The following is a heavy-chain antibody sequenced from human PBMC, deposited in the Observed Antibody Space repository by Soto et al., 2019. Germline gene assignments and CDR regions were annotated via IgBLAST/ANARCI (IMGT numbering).Heavy chain of an antibody. V-gene: IGHV3-21*01. CDR2: ISSSSSYI. Sequence: GGSLRLYCAASGFTFSSYSMNWVRQAPGKGLKWVSSISSSSSYIYYADSVKGRFTISRDNAKNSLYLQMNSLRAEDTAVYYCARDFLGYEFWFDPWGQGTLVTVSS. CDR1: GFTFSSYS. J-gene: IGHJ5*02. CDR3: ARDFLGYEFWFDP. D-gene: IGHD5-12*01.